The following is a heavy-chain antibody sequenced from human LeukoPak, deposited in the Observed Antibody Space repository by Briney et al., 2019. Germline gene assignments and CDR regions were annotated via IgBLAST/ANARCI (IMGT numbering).Heavy chain of an antibody. CDR2: ISYDGSNR. V-gene: IGHV3-30*04. Sequence: GRSLRLSCAASGFTFSRYAMHWVRQAPGKGLEWVAVISYDGSNRYYADSVKGRFSISRDNSKNTLYLQMNSLRAEDTAVYYCARVVVAGTGGHGYFDYWGQGTLVTVSS. D-gene: IGHD6-19*01. J-gene: IGHJ4*02. CDR3: ARVVVAGTGGHGYFDY. CDR1: GFTFSRYA.